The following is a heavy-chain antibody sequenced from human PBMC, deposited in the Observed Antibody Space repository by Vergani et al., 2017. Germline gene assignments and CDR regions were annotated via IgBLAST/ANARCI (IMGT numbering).Heavy chain of an antibody. CDR1: GYTFTTYG. V-gene: IGHV1-18*01. CDR3: AKGRLKIEGVTSNWFDP. J-gene: IGHJ5*02. CDR2: ISASNGNT. Sequence: QVQLVQSGTEVKKPGASVKVSCMASGYTFTTYGISWVRQAPGQGLEWMGWISASNGNTNYAQKLLGRVTMTTDRSTSTAYMELRSLRSDDTAVYYCAKGRLKIEGVTSNWFDPWGQGTLVTVSS. D-gene: IGHD1-26*01.